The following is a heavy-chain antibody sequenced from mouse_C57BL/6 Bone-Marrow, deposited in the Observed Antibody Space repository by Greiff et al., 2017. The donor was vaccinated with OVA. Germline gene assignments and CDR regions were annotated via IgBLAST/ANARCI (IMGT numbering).Heavy chain of an antibody. J-gene: IGHJ2*01. CDR3: ARHEGRADGYYVGYFDY. CDR2: FYPGSGSI. D-gene: IGHD2-3*01. CDR1: GYTFTEYT. V-gene: IGHV1-62-2*01. Sequence: QVQLKQSGAELVKPGASVKLSCKASGYTFTEYTIHWVKQRSGQGLEWIGWFYPGSGSIKYNEKFKDKATLTADKSSSTVYMELSRLTSEDSAVYFCARHEGRADGYYVGYFDYWGQGTTLTVSS.